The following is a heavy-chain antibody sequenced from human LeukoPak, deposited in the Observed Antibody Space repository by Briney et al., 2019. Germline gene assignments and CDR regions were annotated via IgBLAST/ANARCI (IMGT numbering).Heavy chain of an antibody. D-gene: IGHD3-10*01. CDR2: ISGSGGST. Sequence: ETLSLTCAVYGGSFSGYYWSWVRQAPGKGLEWVSAISGSGGSTYYADSVKGRFTISRDNSKNTLYLQMNSLRAEDTAVYYCAKDNQLITMVRGTDDYWGQGTLVTVSS. CDR1: GGSFSGYY. V-gene: IGHV3-23*01. J-gene: IGHJ4*02. CDR3: AKDNQLITMVRGTDDY.